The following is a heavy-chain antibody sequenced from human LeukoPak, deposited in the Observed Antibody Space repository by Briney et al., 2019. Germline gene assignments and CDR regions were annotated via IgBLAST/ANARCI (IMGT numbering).Heavy chain of an antibody. CDR3: GTAMANYLGIDY. Sequence: GASVKVSCKASGGTFSSYAISWVRQAPGQGLEWMGRIIPILGIANYAQKFQGRVTITADKSTSTAYMELSSLRSEDTAVYYCGTAMANYLGIDYWGQGTLVTVSS. J-gene: IGHJ4*02. CDR1: GGTFSSYA. D-gene: IGHD5-18*01. V-gene: IGHV1-69*04. CDR2: IIPILGIA.